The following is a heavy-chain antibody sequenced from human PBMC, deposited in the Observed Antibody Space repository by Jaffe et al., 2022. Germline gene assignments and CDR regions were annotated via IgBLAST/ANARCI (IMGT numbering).Heavy chain of an antibody. CDR3: AREEYQLLRDPWFDP. J-gene: IGHJ5*02. CDR1: GGSISSGSYY. D-gene: IGHD2-2*01. CDR2: IYTSGST. Sequence: QVQLQESGPGLVKPSQTLSLTCTVSGGSISSGSYYWSWIRQPAGKGLEWIGRIYTSGSTNYNPSLKSRVTISVDTSKNQFSLKLSSVTAADTAVYYCAREEYQLLRDPWFDPWGQGTLVTVSS. V-gene: IGHV4-61*02.